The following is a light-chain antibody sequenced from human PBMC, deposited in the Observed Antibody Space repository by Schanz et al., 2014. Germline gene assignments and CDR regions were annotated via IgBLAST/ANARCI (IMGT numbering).Light chain of an antibody. Sequence: QSVLTQPPSASGTPGQRVSISCSGSSSNIGANYVYWYHQLPGTAPKLLIYRNNQRPSGVPDRFSGSKSGTSASLAISGLRSEDEADYYCQSYDSSLNSYVFGSGTKLTVL. J-gene: IGLJ1*01. CDR2: RNN. V-gene: IGLV1-47*01. CDR1: SSNIGANY. CDR3: QSYDSSLNSYV.